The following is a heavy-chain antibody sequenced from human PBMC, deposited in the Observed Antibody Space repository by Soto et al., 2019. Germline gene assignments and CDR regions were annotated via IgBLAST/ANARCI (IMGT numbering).Heavy chain of an antibody. J-gene: IGHJ4*02. CDR3: ARVGYYYDSSGYYLSFDY. V-gene: IGHV1-8*01. D-gene: IGHD3-22*01. Sequence: QVQLVQSGAEVKKPGASVKVSCKASGYTFTSYDINWVRQATGQGLEWMGWMNPNSGNTGYAQKFQGRVTMTRNTSISTAYMELSSLRSEDTAVDYCARVGYYYDSSGYYLSFDYWGQGTLVTVSS. CDR1: GYTFTSYD. CDR2: MNPNSGNT.